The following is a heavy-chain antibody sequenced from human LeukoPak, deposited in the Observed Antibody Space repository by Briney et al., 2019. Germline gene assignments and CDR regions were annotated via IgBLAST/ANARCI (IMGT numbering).Heavy chain of an antibody. CDR3: AKSMGIAGYFDY. V-gene: IGHV3-23*01. D-gene: IGHD7-27*01. Sequence: GGSLILSCAASGFTFSSYAMSWVRQAPGKGLEWVSAIRGSGAGTYYADSVKGRFTISRDNSKNTLYLQMNSLRAEDTAIYYCAKSMGIAGYFDYWGQGTLVTASS. J-gene: IGHJ4*02. CDR2: IRGSGAGT. CDR1: GFTFSSYA.